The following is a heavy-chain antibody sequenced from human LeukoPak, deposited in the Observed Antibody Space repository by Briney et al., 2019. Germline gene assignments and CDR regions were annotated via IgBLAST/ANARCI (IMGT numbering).Heavy chain of an antibody. Sequence: ASVKVSCKASGYTFTSYGISWVLQAPGQGLEWMGWISAYNGNTNYAQKLQGRVTMTTDTPTSTAYMELRSLRSDDTGVYYCAREADYVWGSYRPNWFDPWGQGTLVTVSS. CDR3: AREADYVWGSYRPNWFDP. D-gene: IGHD3-16*02. CDR2: ISAYNGNT. V-gene: IGHV1-18*01. J-gene: IGHJ5*02. CDR1: GYTFTSYG.